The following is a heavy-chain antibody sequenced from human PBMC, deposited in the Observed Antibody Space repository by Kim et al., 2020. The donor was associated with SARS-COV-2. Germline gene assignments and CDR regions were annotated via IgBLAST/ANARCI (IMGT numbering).Heavy chain of an antibody. CDR2: INTNTGNP. J-gene: IGHJ4*02. D-gene: IGHD2-2*01. CDR1: GYTFNDYA. Sequence: ASVKVSCKASGYTFNDYAINWVRQAPGQGLEWMGWINTNTGNPTYAQGFIGRFVFSLDTSVNTAYLQITSLKAEDSAVYYCVRGYSSTWGTNCWGQGTLVTVSS. V-gene: IGHV7-4-1*02. CDR3: VRGYSSTWGTNC.